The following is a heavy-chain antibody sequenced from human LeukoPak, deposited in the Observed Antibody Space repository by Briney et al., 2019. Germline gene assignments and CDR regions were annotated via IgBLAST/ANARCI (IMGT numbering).Heavy chain of an antibody. CDR1: GFTFSSYS. CDR2: ISSSSSYI. D-gene: IGHD3-3*01. J-gene: IGHJ4*02. Sequence: GGSLRLSCAASGFTFSSYSMNWVRQAPGKGLEWVSSISSSSSYIYYADSVKGRFTISRDNAKNSLYLQMNSLRAEDTVVYYCARDQGLWVGFWSGYYDLWGQGTLVTVSS. CDR3: ARDQGLWVGFWSGYYDL. V-gene: IGHV3-21*01.